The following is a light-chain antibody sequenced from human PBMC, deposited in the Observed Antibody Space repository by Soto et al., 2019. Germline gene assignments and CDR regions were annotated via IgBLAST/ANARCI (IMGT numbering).Light chain of an antibody. CDR2: GVT. J-gene: IGLJ2*01. CDR1: SSDVGGYSF. Sequence: QSALTQPPSASGSPGQSVTISCTGTSSDVGGYSFVSWYQQHPGKAPKLMIYGVTKRPSGVPDRFSASKSGNTASLTVSGLQAEDEADYYCSSYAGTNNVIFGGGTKVTVL. CDR3: SSYAGTNNVI. V-gene: IGLV2-8*01.